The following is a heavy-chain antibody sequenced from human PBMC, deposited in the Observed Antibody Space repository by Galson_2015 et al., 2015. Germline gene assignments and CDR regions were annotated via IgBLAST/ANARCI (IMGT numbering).Heavy chain of an antibody. CDR2: IYYTGST. CDR3: ARDTTGNWFDP. Sequence: SETLSLTCTVSGGSISTSYWIWIRQPPGKGLEWIGFIYYTGSTNYNPSLKSRVTISVDTSKNQFSLKLSSVTAADTAVYFCARDTTGNWFDPWGQGTLVTVSS. CDR1: GGSISTSY. J-gene: IGHJ5*02. V-gene: IGHV4-59*12. D-gene: IGHD1-1*01.